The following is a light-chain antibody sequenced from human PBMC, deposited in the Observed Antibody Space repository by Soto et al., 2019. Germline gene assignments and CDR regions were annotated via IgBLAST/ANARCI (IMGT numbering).Light chain of an antibody. CDR3: SSYRRPTTLV. J-gene: IGLJ1*01. CDR2: EVT. CDR1: STDIGDYNW. V-gene: IGLV2-14*03. Sequence: QSVLTQPASVSGSPGQSITISCTGTSTDIGDYNWVSWYQQHPGRAPKLIIYEVTNRPSGVSDRFSGSKSSNTASLTISGLQTDDEADYFCSSYRRPTTLVFGPGTKITVL.